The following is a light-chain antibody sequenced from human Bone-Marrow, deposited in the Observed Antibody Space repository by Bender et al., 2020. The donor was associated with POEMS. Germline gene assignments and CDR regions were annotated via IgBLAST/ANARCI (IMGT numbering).Light chain of an antibody. CDR1: KLGTKY. V-gene: IGLV3-1*01. CDR3: QAWDSSTVV. J-gene: IGLJ2*01. CDR2: QDT. Sequence: SYELTQPPSVFVSPGQTASITCSGDKLGTKYACWYQQKPGQSPVLVIYQDTKRPSGIPERFSGSNSENTATLTISGTQAMDEADYYCQAWDSSTVVFGGGTKLTVL.